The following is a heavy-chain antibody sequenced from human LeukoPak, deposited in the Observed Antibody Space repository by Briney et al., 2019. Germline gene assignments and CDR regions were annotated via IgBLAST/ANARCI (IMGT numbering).Heavy chain of an antibody. J-gene: IGHJ4*02. CDR3: ARDHLHSEIAVVPAAGY. D-gene: IGHD2-2*01. V-gene: IGHV3-30*02. CDR2: IRYDGSNK. CDR1: GFTFSSYG. Sequence: GGSLRLSCAASGFTFSSYGMHWVRQAPGKGLEWVAFIRYDGSNKYYADSVKGRFTISRDNAKNSLYLQMNSLRAEDTAVYYCARDHLHSEIAVVPAAGYWGQGTLVTVSS.